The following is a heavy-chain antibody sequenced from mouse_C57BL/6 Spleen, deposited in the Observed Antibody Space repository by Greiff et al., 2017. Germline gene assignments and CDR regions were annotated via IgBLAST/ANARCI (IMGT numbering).Heavy chain of an antibody. D-gene: IGHD2-4*01. CDR1: GYTFTSYW. Sequence: QVQLQQPGAELVKPGASVKLSCKASGYTFTSYWMHWVKQRPGQGLEWIGMIHPNSGSTTYNEKFKSKATLTVDKSSSTAYMQLSSLTSVDSAVYYCARAVIYYDYDGIFDYWGQGTTLTVSS. CDR3: ARAVIYYDYDGIFDY. V-gene: IGHV1-64*01. CDR2: IHPNSGST. J-gene: IGHJ2*01.